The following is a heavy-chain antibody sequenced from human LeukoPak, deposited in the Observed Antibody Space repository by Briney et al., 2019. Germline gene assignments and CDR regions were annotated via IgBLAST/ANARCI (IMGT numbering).Heavy chain of an antibody. V-gene: IGHV3-48*03. CDR1: GFTFSSYE. J-gene: IGHJ4*02. CDR2: ISSRGTTI. D-gene: IGHD1-26*01. CDR3: ATADSGSYYSGFDY. Sequence: GGSLRLSCAVSGFTFSSYEMNWVRQAPGKGLEWVSYISSRGTTIYYVDSVKGRFTISRDNSKNTLYLHMNSLRAEDTAVYYCATADSGSYYSGFDYWGQGTLVTVSS.